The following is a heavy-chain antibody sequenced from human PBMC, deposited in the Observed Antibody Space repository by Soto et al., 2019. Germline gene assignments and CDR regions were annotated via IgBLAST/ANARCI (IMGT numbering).Heavy chain of an antibody. V-gene: IGHV3-21*01. CDR2: ISSSSSYI. CDR3: ASGGPYGDPYYFDY. Sequence: EVQLVESGGGLVKPGGSLRLSCAASGFTFSSYSMNWVRQAPGKGLEWVSSISSSSSYIYYADSVKGRFTISRDNAKNSLYLQMNSLRAEDTAVYYCASGGPYGDPYYFDYWGQGTLVTVSS. J-gene: IGHJ4*02. D-gene: IGHD4-17*01. CDR1: GFTFSSYS.